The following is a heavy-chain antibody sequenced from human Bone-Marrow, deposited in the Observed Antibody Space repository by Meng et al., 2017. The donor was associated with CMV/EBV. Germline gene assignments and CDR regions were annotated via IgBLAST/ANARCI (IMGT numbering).Heavy chain of an antibody. CDR2: ISGIGTTM. D-gene: IGHD3-10*01. J-gene: IGHJ4*02. Sequence: GESLKISCAASGFTFADYYMTWIRQAPGKGLEWVSCISGIGTTMYYIDSVKGRFTISRDNAKNSVYLHMSSLRAEDTAVYYCASDLRSIGSGNWGQGTLVTVSS. CDR3: ASDLRSIGSGN. V-gene: IGHV3-11*01. CDR1: GFTFADYY.